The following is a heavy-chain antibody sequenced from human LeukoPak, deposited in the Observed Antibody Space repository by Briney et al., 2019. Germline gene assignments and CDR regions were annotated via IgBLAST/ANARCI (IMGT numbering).Heavy chain of an antibody. CDR3: ARGLTPQH. Sequence: SSETLSLTCAIYGGSFSGYYWSWIRQPPRKGLEWIGEINHSGSTNYNPSLKSRVTISVDTSKNQFSLKLSSVTAADTAVYYCARGLTPQHWGQGTLVTVSS. J-gene: IGHJ1*01. D-gene: IGHD1-14*01. CDR1: GGSFSGYY. V-gene: IGHV4-34*01. CDR2: INHSGST.